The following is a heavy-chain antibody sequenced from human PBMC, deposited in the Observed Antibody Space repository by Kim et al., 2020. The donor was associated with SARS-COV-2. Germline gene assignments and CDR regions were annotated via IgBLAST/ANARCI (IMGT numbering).Heavy chain of an antibody. D-gene: IGHD6-13*01. Sequence: YNPSLKSRVTISGDTSKNQFSLKLSSVTAADTAVYYCARDVSGSSWPFDYWGQGTLVTVSS. V-gene: IGHV4-30-2*04. CDR3: ARDVSGSSWPFDY. J-gene: IGHJ4*02.